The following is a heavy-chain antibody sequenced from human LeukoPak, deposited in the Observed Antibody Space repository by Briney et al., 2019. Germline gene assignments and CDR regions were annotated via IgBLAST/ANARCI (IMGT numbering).Heavy chain of an antibody. Sequence: GASVKVSCKASGYTFTSYGISWVRQAPGQGLEWMGWMNPNSGNTGYAQKFQGRVTMTRNTSISTAYMELSSLRSEDTAVYYCAREGLNSGRGFDPWGQGTLVTVSS. CDR2: MNPNSGNT. CDR3: AREGLNSGRGFDP. J-gene: IGHJ5*02. CDR1: GYTFTSYG. D-gene: IGHD1-26*01. V-gene: IGHV1-8*02.